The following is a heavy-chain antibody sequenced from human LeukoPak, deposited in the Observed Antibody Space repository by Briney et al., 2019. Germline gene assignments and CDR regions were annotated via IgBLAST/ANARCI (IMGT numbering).Heavy chain of an antibody. Sequence: GGSLRLSCAASGFTFSSYAMSWVRQAPGKGLEWVSAISGSGGSTYYADSVKGRFTISRANSKNTLYLQMNSLRAEDTAVYYCAKDVVSGVVVPAATSNWFDPWGQGTLVTVSS. CDR3: AKDVVSGVVVPAATSNWFDP. CDR2: ISGSGGST. CDR1: GFTFSSYA. J-gene: IGHJ5*02. V-gene: IGHV3-23*01. D-gene: IGHD2-2*01.